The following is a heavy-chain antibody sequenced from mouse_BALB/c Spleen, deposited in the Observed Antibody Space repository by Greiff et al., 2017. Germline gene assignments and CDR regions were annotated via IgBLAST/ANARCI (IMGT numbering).Heavy chain of an antibody. J-gene: IGHJ1*01. D-gene: IGHD1-1*01. CDR1: GFSLTSYG. V-gene: IGHV2-9*02. Sequence: VQLQESGPGLVAPSQSLSITCTVSGFSLTSYGVHWVRQPPGKGLEWLGVIWAGGSTNYNSALMSRLSISKDNSKSQVFLKMNSLQTDDTAMYYCARERFITTDGYFDVWGAGTTVTVSS. CDR2: IWAGGST. CDR3: ARERFITTDGYFDV.